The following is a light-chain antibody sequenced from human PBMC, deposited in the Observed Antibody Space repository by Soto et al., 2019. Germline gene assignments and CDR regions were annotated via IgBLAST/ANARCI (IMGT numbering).Light chain of an antibody. CDR2: EVN. V-gene: IGLV2-8*01. CDR3: SSYAGSSNV. J-gene: IGLJ1*01. Sequence: QSVLTQPPSASGSPGQSVAISCTGTSSDVGGYNYVSWYQQHPGKAPKLMIYEVNKRPSGVPDRFSGPKSGNTASLTVSGLQAEDEADYYCSSYAGSSNVFGTGTKVT. CDR1: SSDVGGYNY.